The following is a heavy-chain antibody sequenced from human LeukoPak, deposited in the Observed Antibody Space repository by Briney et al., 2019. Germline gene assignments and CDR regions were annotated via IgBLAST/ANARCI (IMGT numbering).Heavy chain of an antibody. Sequence: GGSLRLSCADSGVTFSDYYMSWIRQAPGKGLEWVSYISSSGSTIYYADSVKGRFTISRDNAQNSLYLQMNSLRAEDTAVYYCAREDIVVVPAADDAFDIWGQGTMVTVSS. J-gene: IGHJ3*02. CDR3: AREDIVVVPAADDAFDI. CDR1: GVTFSDYY. V-gene: IGHV3-11*04. D-gene: IGHD2-2*01. CDR2: ISSSGSTI.